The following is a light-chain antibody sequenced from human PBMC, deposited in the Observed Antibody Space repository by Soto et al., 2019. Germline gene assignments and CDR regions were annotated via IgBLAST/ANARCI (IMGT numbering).Light chain of an antibody. CDR3: QAWDSSSAV. CDR2: QGN. V-gene: IGLV3-1*01. Sequence: SYELTQPPSLSVSPGQTASITCSGDKLGDKYACWYQQKPGQSPVLVIYQGNKRPSGIPERFSGSNSGNTATLTISGTQAMDEADYYCQAWDSSSAVFGGGTKVTVL. J-gene: IGLJ2*01. CDR1: KLGDKY.